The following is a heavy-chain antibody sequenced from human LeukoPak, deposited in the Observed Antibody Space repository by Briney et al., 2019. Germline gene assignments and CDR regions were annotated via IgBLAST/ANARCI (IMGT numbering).Heavy chain of an antibody. CDR3: ARSEVATIYYFDY. CDR2: IIPIFGTA. V-gene: IGHV1-69*01. D-gene: IGHD5-24*01. J-gene: IGHJ4*02. Sequence: ASVKVSCKASGGTFSSYAISWVRQAPGQGFEWMGGIIPIFGTANYAQKFQGRVTITADESTSTAYMELSSLRSEDTAVYYCARSEVATIYYFDYWGQGTLVTVSS. CDR1: GGTFSSYA.